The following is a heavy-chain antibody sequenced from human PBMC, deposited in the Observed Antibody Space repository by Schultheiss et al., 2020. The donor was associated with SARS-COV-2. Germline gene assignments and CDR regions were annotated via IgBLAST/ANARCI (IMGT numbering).Heavy chain of an antibody. D-gene: IGHD6-19*01. CDR3: ARGRAVAGPFDY. J-gene: IGHJ4*02. V-gene: IGHV3-30*14. CDR2: ISYDGSNK. CDR1: GFTFSSYA. Sequence: GGSLRLSCAASGFTFSSYAMHWVRQAPGKGLEWVAVISYDGSNKYYADSVKGRFTISRDNSKNTLYLQMYSLRAEDTAVYYCARGRAVAGPFDYWGQGTLVTVSS.